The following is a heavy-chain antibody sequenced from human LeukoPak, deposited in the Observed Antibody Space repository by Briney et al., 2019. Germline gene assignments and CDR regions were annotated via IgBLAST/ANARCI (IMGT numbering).Heavy chain of an antibody. CDR3: TRDVHTMVRGVAGKDY. D-gene: IGHD3-10*01. Sequence: ASVKVSCKASGYTFASYGISWVRQAPGQGLEWMGWISPYNGNTNFAQKVQDRVTMTTDTSTSTAYMELGSLRFDDTAVYYCTRDVHTMVRGVAGKDYWGQGTLVTVSS. J-gene: IGHJ4*02. CDR2: ISPYNGNT. CDR1: GYTFASYG. V-gene: IGHV1-18*01.